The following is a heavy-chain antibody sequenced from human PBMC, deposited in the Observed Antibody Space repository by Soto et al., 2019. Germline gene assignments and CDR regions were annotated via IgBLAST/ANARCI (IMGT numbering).Heavy chain of an antibody. CDR2: IIPIFGTA. CDR3: ARSPYDILTEGVNWFDP. D-gene: IGHD3-9*01. Sequence: QVQLVQSGAEVKKPGSSVKVSCKASGGTFSSYAISWVRQAPGQGLEWMGGIIPIFGTANYAQKFQGRVTITEDKSTITAYMELSSLRSEDTAVYYCARSPYDILTEGVNWFDPWGQGTLVTVSS. V-gene: IGHV1-69*06. CDR1: GGTFSSYA. J-gene: IGHJ5*02.